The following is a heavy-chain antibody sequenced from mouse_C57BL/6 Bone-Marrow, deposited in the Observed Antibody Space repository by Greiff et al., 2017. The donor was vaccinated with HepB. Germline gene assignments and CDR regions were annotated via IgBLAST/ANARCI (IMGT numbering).Heavy chain of an antibody. D-gene: IGHD2-5*01. Sequence: VQLKQSGAELVRPGASVKLSCTASGFNIKDDYMHWVKQRPEQGLEWIGWIDPENGDTEYASKFQGKATITADTSSKTAYLQLSSLTSEDTAVYYCTTAYYSNYVSVLWFAYWGQGTLVTVSA. CDR2: IDPENGDT. J-gene: IGHJ3*01. CDR1: GFNIKDDY. V-gene: IGHV14-4*01. CDR3: TTAYYSNYVSVLWFAY.